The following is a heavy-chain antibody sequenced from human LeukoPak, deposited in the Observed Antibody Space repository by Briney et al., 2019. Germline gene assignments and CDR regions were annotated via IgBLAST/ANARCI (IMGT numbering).Heavy chain of an antibody. J-gene: IGHJ5*01. D-gene: IGHD1-26*01. Sequence: SETLSLTCTVSGDFIGSTSFYWAWIRQPPGKGLEWIGSIFHDGSTFYSPSLRSRVTISVDTSKKQFSVKLTSVTAADTAVYFCATYSWNFRWFDPWGQGTQVTVSS. CDR2: IFHDGST. CDR1: GDFIGSTSFY. V-gene: IGHV4-39*01. CDR3: ATYSWNFRWFDP.